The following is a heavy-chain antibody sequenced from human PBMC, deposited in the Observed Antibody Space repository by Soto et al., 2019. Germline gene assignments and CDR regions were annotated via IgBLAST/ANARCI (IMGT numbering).Heavy chain of an antibody. CDR2: ISYDGKVA. J-gene: IGHJ4*02. D-gene: IGHD1-1*01. Sequence: QVQLVESGGGVVKPGRSLRLSCAASGFTFSSYGMHWVRQAPGKGLEWVTVISYDGKVAYYADSVKGRFTFSRDNSKNTLYLQMNSLRTEDTAMYYCAKEGPITNWYFDYWGQGTLVTVSS. V-gene: IGHV3-30*18. CDR3: AKEGPITNWYFDY. CDR1: GFTFSSYG.